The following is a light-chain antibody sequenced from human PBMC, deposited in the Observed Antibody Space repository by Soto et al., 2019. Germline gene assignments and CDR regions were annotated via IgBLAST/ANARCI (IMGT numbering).Light chain of an antibody. CDR1: SSDVGSYNL. J-gene: IGLJ3*02. CDR2: EGS. CDR3: CSYAGSSTFVV. Sequence: QSALTQPASVSGSPGQSITISCTGTSSDVGSYNLVSWYQQHPGKAPKLMIYEGSKRPSGVSNRFSGSKSGNTASLTISGLQAEDEADYYCCSYAGSSTFVVCCGGTKLTVL. V-gene: IGLV2-23*03.